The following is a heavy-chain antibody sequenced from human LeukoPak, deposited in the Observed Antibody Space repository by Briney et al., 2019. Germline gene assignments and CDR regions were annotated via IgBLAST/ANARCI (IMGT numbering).Heavy chain of an antibody. CDR1: GYTFTSYG. CDR2: ISANNGNT. V-gene: IGHV1-18*01. D-gene: IGHD5-12*01. CDR3: ARDLLAMIPSFSAEY. Sequence: ASVKVSCKASGYTFTSYGISWVRRAPGQGLEWMGWISANNGNTIYAQTLQGRVTMTTDTSTSTAYMELRSLRSDDTAVYYCARDLLAMIPSFSAEYWGQGTLVTVSS. J-gene: IGHJ4*02.